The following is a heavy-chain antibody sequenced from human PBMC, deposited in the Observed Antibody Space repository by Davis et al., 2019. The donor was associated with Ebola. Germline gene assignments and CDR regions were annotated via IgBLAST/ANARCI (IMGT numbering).Heavy chain of an antibody. J-gene: IGHJ4*02. CDR3: ARAAGPGYFDY. D-gene: IGHD3-10*01. CDR2: ITSSSSYI. V-gene: IGHV3-11*06. Sequence: GGSLRLSCAASGFTFSDYYMSWIRQAPGKGLEWVSSITSSSSYIYYADSVKGRFTISRDNAKNSLYLQMNSLRAEDTAVYYCARAAGPGYFDYWGQGTLVTVSS. CDR1: GFTFSDYY.